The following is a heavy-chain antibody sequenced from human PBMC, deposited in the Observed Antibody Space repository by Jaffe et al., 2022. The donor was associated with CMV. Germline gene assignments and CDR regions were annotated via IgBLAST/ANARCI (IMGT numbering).Heavy chain of an antibody. CDR1: GFTFSSYW. J-gene: IGHJ5*02. CDR3: ARESRALLWFGVATFFDP. D-gene: IGHD3-10*01. V-gene: IGHV3-7*01. CDR2: IKQDGSEK. Sequence: EVQLVESGGGLVQPGGSLRLSCAASGFTFSSYWMSWVRQAPGKGLEWVANIKQDGSEKYYVDSVKGRFTISRDNAKNSLYLQMNSLRAEDTAVYYCARESRALLWFGVATFFDPWGQGTLVTVSS.